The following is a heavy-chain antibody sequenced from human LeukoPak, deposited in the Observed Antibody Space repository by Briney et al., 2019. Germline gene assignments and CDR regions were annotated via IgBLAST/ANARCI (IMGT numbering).Heavy chain of an antibody. V-gene: IGHV4-34*01. Sequence: SETLSLTCAVYGGSFSGYYWSWIRQPPGKGLEWIGEINHSGSTNYNPSLKSRVTISVDTSKNQFSLKLSSVTAADTAVYYCARDKGSGLDYYYYYGMDVWGKGTTVTVSS. CDR1: GGSFSGYY. CDR2: INHSGST. J-gene: IGHJ6*04. CDR3: ARDKGSGLDYYYYYGMDV. D-gene: IGHD3-10*01.